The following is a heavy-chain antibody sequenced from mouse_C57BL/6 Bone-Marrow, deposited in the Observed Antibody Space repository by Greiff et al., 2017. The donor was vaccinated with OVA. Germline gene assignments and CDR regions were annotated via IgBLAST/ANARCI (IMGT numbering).Heavy chain of an antibody. D-gene: IGHD3-2*02. CDR2: IYPGDGDT. J-gene: IGHJ4*01. CDR1: GYAFSSSW. V-gene: IGHV1-82*01. CDR3: ARGSSGYEYYYAMDY. Sequence: QVQLKESGPELVKPGASVKISCKASGYAFSSSWMNWVKQRPGKGLEWIGRIYPGDGDTNYNGKFKGKATLTADKSSSTAYMQLSSLTSEDSAVYFCARGSSGYEYYYAMDYWGQGTSVTVSS.